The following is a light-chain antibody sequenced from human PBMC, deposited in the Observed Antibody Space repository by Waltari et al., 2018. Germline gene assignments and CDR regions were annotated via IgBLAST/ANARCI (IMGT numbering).Light chain of an antibody. J-gene: IGKJ1*01. CDR1: QSVSSN. CDR2: GAS. V-gene: IGKV3-15*01. Sequence: EIVMTQSPAPLSVSPGERVTLSCRASQSVSSNLAWYQQKPGQTPRLLIYGASTRATGVPARFSGSGSGTEFTLTISSLQSEDFAVYHCQQYNNWPPWTFGQGTKVEIK. CDR3: QQYNNWPPWT.